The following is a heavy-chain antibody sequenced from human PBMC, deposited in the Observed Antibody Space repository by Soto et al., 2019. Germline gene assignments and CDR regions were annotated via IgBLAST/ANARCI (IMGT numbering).Heavy chain of an antibody. V-gene: IGHV4-39*01. CDR2: ISYSGST. CDR3: VRFWPPPDYGILTTYSDAFDH. Sequence: NPSETLSLTCTVSGGSISSHTYYWGWIRQPPGKGLEWIASISYSGSTYYNPSLSSRVTISVDTSKNQFSLSLNSVTAADTAVYYCVRFWPPPDYGILTTYSDAFDHWGQGTLVTVSS. D-gene: IGHD3-9*01. CDR1: GGSISSHTYY. J-gene: IGHJ4*02.